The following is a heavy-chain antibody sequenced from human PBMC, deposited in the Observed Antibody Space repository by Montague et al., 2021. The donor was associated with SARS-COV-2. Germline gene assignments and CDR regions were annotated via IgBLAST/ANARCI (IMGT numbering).Heavy chain of an antibody. D-gene: IGHD1-1*01. CDR1: GDSVSRNSAT. CDR2: TYYRSKWYN. J-gene: IGHJ6*02. V-gene: IGHV6-1*01. CDR3: TSGREGNYNVMDV. Sequence: CAISGDSVSRNSATWNWVRQSPSRGLEWLGRTYYRSKWYNDYAVSVRGRVTINPDTSKNQFSLQLNSVTPEDTAIYYRTSGREGNYNVMDVWGQGTTVTVSS.